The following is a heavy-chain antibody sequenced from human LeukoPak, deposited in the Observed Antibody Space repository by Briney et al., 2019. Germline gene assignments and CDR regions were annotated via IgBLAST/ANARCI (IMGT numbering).Heavy chain of an antibody. CDR3: ARDDCSGGTCYQH. CDR1: GYTFTSYY. J-gene: IGHJ1*01. V-gene: IGHV1-46*01. CDR2: ISPSGGSI. Sequence: ASVKVSCKASGYTFTSYYMHWVRQAPGQGLEWMGIISPSGGSISYAQKFQGRVTMTRDTSTSTVYMELSSLRSEDTAVYYCARDDCSGGTCYQHWGQGTLVTVSS. D-gene: IGHD2-15*01.